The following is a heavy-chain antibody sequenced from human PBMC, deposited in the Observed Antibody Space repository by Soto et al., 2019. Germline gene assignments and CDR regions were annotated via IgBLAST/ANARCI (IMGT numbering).Heavy chain of an antibody. J-gene: IGHJ4*02. V-gene: IGHV4-31*03. CDR2: ISDSGSS. Sequence: QVQLQESGPGLVKPSQTLTLTCTVSGGSISSGRFYWSWIRQHPGKGLEWIGHISDSGSSYYNPSLESRVPISVDTSKNESSLKLSAVTAADTAVYFCARTTFYDVFTAYYSLFDYWGQGTMVTVSS. CDR1: GGSISSGRFY. D-gene: IGHD3-9*01. CDR3: ARTTFYDVFTAYYSLFDY.